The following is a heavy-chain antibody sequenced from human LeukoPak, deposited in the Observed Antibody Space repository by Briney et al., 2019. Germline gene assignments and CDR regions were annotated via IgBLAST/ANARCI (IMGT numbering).Heavy chain of an antibody. CDR3: ARDAIPAASLDAFDI. D-gene: IGHD2-2*01. CDR1: GFTFSSYS. Sequence: GGSLRLSCAASGFTFSSYSMNWVRQAPGKGLEWVSSISSSSYIYYADSVKGRFTISRDNAKNSLYLQMNSLRAEDTAVYYCARDAIPAASLDAFDIWGQGTMVTVSS. V-gene: IGHV3-21*01. CDR2: ISSSSYI. J-gene: IGHJ3*02.